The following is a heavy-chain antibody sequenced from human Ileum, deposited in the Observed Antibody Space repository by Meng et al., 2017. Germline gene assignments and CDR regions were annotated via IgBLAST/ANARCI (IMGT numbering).Heavy chain of an antibody. Sequence: GESLKISCAASGFTSSSYWMHWVRQAPGKGLVWVSRINSDGSSTTYADSVKGRFTISRDNARNTLYLQMNSLRAEDTAVYYCERVTSGSDHSPFGYWGQGTLVTVSS. CDR2: INSDGSST. CDR3: ERVTSGSDHSPFGY. J-gene: IGHJ4*02. V-gene: IGHV3-74*01. CDR1: GFTSSSYW. D-gene: IGHD1-26*01.